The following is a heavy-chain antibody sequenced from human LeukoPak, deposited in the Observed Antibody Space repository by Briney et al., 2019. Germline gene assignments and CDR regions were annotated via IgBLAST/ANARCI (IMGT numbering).Heavy chain of an antibody. CDR3: ATSPTQVDCASTSCREYFPH. Sequence: LETLSLTCSVSGGSINNYYCSWIRQPAGKGLEWIGRIYTAGKTDYNPSFKSRVTLSLDTSKNQFSQQLNSVAAADTAVYYCATSPTQVDCASTSCREYFPHWGQGTLVTVSP. J-gene: IGHJ1*01. D-gene: IGHD2-2*01. CDR2: IYTAGKT. CDR1: GGSINNYY. V-gene: IGHV4-4*07.